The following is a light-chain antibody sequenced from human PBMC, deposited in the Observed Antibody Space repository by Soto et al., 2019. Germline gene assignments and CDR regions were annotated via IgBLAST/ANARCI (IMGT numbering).Light chain of an antibody. V-gene: IGKV3-20*01. J-gene: IGKJ4*01. CDR1: QSVSSSY. Sequence: IGLTQSPGTLSLSPGERATLSCRASQSVSSSYLAWYQQKPGQATRLLIYGASSRATGIPDRFSGSGSGTDFTLTISRLEPEDFAVYYCQQYGSSPLTFGVGTKVDIK. CDR2: GAS. CDR3: QQYGSSPLT.